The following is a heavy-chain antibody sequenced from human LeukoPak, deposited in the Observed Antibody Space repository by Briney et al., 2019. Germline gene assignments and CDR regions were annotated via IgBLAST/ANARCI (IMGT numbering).Heavy chain of an antibody. CDR3: VREFRMIVSGMSRRLFDY. J-gene: IGHJ4*02. CDR2: SNIDGRST. CDR1: GLTFITYW. Sequence: PGGSLRLSCAASGLTFITYWMHWVRQAPGKGLVWVSRSNIDGRSTTYADSVKGRFTISRDNAKNTMFLQMNSLRAEDTAMYYCVREFRMIVSGMSRRLFDYWGQGTLVTVSS. D-gene: IGHD5/OR15-5a*01. V-gene: IGHV3-74*01.